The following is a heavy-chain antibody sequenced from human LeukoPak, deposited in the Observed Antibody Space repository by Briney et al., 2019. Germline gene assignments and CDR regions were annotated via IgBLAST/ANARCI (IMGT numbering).Heavy chain of an antibody. V-gene: IGHV4-39*07. D-gene: IGHD6-6*01. CDR2: IYYSGST. CDR3: ARAGRAPRSYYFDY. J-gene: IGHJ4*02. Sequence: SETLSLTCTVSGGSISSSSYYWGWIRQPPGKGLEWIGSIYYSGSTYYNPSLKSRVTISVDTSKNQFSLKLSSVTAADTAVYYCARAGRAPRSYYFDYWGQGTLVTVSS. CDR1: GGSISSSSYY.